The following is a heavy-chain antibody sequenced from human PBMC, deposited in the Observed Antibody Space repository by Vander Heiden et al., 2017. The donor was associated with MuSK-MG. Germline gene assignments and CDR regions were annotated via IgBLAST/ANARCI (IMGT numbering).Heavy chain of an antibody. J-gene: IGHJ4*02. CDR1: GSTFTSYY. CDR3: ARVTVSRFAFDY. D-gene: IGHD3-10*01. CDR2: INPSGGST. V-gene: IGHV1-46*03. Sequence: QVQLVQSGAEVKKPGASVKVSCKASGSTFTSYYMHWVRQAPGQGLEWMGIINPSGGSTSYAQKFQGRVTMTRDTSTSTVYMELSSLRSEDTAVYYCARVTVSRFAFDYWGQGTLVTVSS.